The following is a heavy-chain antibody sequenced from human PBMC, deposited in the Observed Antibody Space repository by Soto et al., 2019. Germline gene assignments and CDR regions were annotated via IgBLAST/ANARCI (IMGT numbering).Heavy chain of an antibody. D-gene: IGHD3-9*01. CDR1: GFTFSSYG. CDR2: ISRDGSNK. Sequence: QVQLVESGGGVVQPGRSLRLSCAASGFTFSSYGMHWVRQAPGKGLEWVAFISRDGSNKYYADSVKGRFTISRDNSKNTMYQQMDSLRAEDTAVYYCAKDIGILTGYKVIDYWGQGTPVTVSP. CDR3: AKDIGILTGYKVIDY. V-gene: IGHV3-30*18. J-gene: IGHJ4*02.